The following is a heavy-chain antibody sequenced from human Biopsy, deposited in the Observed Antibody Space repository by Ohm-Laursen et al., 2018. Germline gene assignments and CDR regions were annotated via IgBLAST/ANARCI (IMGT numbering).Heavy chain of an antibody. CDR1: GGSVGSGTFH. D-gene: IGHD5-12*01. J-gene: IGHJ1*01. CDR2: VYYTGNT. Sequence: TLSLTCCVSGGSVGSGTFHWGWIRQPPGKGLEWIGHVYYTGNTNYNPSLKSRVTISMDMSKNQFSLRLSSVTAADTAVYYCVRQGGYFQNWGPGSQVAVSS. CDR3: VRQGGYFQN. V-gene: IGHV4-61*01.